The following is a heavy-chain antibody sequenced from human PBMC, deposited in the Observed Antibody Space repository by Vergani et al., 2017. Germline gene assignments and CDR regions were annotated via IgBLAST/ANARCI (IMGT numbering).Heavy chain of an antibody. CDR1: GYTFTSYG. V-gene: IGHV1-46*01. CDR3: ARGDPLAGTIYYYYMDV. Sequence: QVQLVQSGAEVKKPGASVKVSCKASGYTFTSYGISWVRQAPGQGLEWMGIINPSGGSTSYAQKFQGRVTMTRDTSTSTVYMELSSLRSEDTAVYYCARGDPLAGTIYYYYMDVWGKGTTVTVSS. CDR2: INPSGGST. D-gene: IGHD1-7*01. J-gene: IGHJ6*03.